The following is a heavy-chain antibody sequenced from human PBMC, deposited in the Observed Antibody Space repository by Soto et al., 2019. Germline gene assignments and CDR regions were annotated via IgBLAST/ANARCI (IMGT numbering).Heavy chain of an antibody. V-gene: IGHV4-34*01. CDR3: ARDSSRNWFDP. CDR2: INHSGST. J-gene: IGHJ5*02. Sequence: SETLSLTCAVYGGSFSGYYWSWIRQPPGKGLEWIGEINHSGSTNYNPSLKSRVTISVDTSKNQFSLKLSSMTAADTAVYYCARDSSRNWFDPWGQGTLVTVS. CDR1: GGSFSGYY. D-gene: IGHD6-13*01.